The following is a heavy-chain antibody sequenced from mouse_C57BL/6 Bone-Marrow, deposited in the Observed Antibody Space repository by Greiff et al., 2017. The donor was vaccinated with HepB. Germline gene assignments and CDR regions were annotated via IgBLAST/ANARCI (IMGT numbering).Heavy chain of an antibody. Sequence: EVKFEESGGGLVQPGESLKLSCESNEYEFPSHDMSWVRKTPEKRLELVAAINSDGGSTYYPDTMERRFIISRDNTKKTLYLQMSSLRSEDTALYYCARGPRNYWYFDVWGTGTTVTVSS. CDR3: ARGPRNYWYFDV. V-gene: IGHV5-2*03. CDR2: INSDGGST. CDR1: EYEFPSHD. J-gene: IGHJ1*03.